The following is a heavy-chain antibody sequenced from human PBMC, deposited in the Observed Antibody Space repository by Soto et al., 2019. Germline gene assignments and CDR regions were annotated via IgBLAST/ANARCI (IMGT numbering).Heavy chain of an antibody. Sequence: SGPTLVNPTQTLTLTCTFSGFSLSTSGMCVSWIRQPPGKALEWLALIDWDDDKYYSTSLKTRLTISKDTSKNQVVLTMTNMDPVDTATYYCARMIDQAAGTSWFDPWGQGTLVTVSS. J-gene: IGHJ5*02. CDR3: ARMIDQAAGTSWFDP. CDR2: IDWDDDK. D-gene: IGHD6-13*01. V-gene: IGHV2-70*01. CDR1: GFSLSTSGMC.